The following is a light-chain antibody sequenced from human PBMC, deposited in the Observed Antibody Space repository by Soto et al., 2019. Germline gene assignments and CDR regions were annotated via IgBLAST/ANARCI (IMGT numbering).Light chain of an antibody. CDR1: QSITRN. Sequence: EIVMTQSPATLSVSPGERATLSCRASQSITRNLAWYQQSPGQAPRLLIYDASNRATGIPARFSGSGSGTDFTLTISRLEPEDFAVYYCQKRSNWPQLTFGGGTKVDI. CDR3: QKRSNWPQLT. CDR2: DAS. V-gene: IGKV3-11*01. J-gene: IGKJ4*01.